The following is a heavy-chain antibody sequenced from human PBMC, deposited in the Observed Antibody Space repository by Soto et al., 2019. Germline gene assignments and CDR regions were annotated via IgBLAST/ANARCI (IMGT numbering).Heavy chain of an antibody. Sequence: QVQLQESGPGLVKPSETLSLTCSVSGGSIRTYYWSWIRQPPGKGLEWIGYIYSSGSTNYNPSLKSRVTMSVDTSKNQFSLKVTSVTAADTAVYYCARAGENILSSWYWFDPWGQGTLVTVSS. CDR2: IYSSGST. CDR1: GGSIRTYY. CDR3: ARAGENILSSWYWFDP. D-gene: IGHD6-13*01. V-gene: IGHV4-59*01. J-gene: IGHJ5*02.